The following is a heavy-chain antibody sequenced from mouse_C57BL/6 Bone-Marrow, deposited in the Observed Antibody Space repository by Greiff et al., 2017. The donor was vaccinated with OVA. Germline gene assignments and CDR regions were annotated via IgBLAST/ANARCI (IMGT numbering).Heavy chain of an antibody. D-gene: IGHD4-1*01. J-gene: IGHJ1*03. CDR3: ALTQYFDV. CDR1: GYTLTSYG. CDR2: IYPRSGNT. V-gene: IGHV1-81*01. Sequence: QVQLKESGAELARPGASVKLSCKASGYTLTSYGISWVKQRTGQGLEWIGEIYPRSGNTYYNEKFKGKATLTADKSSSTAYMELRSLTSEDSAAYFCALTQYFDVWGTGTTVTVSS.